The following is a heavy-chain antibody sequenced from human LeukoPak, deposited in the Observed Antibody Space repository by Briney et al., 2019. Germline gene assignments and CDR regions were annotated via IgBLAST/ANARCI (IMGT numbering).Heavy chain of an antibody. Sequence: ASVKVSCKASGYTFTSYDINWVRQATGQGLEWMGWMNPNSGNTGYAQKFQGRVTMTRNTSISTAYMELSSLRSEDTAVYYCATENIAAAGTRSGDYWGQGTLVTVSS. CDR3: ATENIAAAGTRSGDY. D-gene: IGHD6-13*01. CDR2: MNPNSGNT. J-gene: IGHJ4*02. CDR1: GYTFTSYD. V-gene: IGHV1-8*01.